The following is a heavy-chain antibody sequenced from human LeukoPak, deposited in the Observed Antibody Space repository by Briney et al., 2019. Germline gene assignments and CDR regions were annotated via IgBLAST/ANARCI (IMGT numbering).Heavy chain of an antibody. CDR1: GFPFSSYG. CDR3: ARDPGDSSGYYPDAFDI. D-gene: IGHD3-22*01. CDR2: ILYDGSNK. V-gene: IGHV3-33*01. J-gene: IGHJ3*02. Sequence: RSLRLSFAASGFPFSSYGMHWGRPAPGKGLEGVAVILYDGSNKYYADSVKGRFTISRDNSKNTLYLQMNSLRAEDTAVYYCARDPGDSSGYYPDAFDIWGQGTMVTVSS.